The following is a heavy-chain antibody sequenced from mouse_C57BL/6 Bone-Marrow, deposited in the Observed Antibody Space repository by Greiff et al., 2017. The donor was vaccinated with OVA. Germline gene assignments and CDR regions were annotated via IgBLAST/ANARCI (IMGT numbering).Heavy chain of an antibody. V-gene: IGHV1-12*01. J-gene: IGHJ3*01. CDR2: IYPGNGDT. CDR1: GYTFTSYN. Sequence: QSGAELVRPGASVKMSCKASGYTFTSYNMHWVKQTPRQGLEWIGAIYPGNGDTSYNQKFKGKATLTVDKSSSTAYMQLSSLTSDDSAVYVYARQGSSSAWCAYWGQGTLVTVSA. CDR3: ARQGSSSAWCAY. D-gene: IGHD1-1*01.